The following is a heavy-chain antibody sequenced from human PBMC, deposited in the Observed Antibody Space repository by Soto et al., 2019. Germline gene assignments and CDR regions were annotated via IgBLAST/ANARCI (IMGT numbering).Heavy chain of an antibody. CDR2: ISASGVST. CDR1: GFIFNNYA. D-gene: IGHD4-17*01. J-gene: IGHJ4*02. V-gene: IGHV3-23*01. CDR3: AKVRLRPYYFDY. Sequence: GGSLRLSCAASGFIFNNYAMNWVRQAPGEGLQWVAGISASGVSTYYADSVKGRFIISRDNSKNTLFLQMNSLRAEDTAIYYCAKVRLRPYYFDYCGLESLVTVSS.